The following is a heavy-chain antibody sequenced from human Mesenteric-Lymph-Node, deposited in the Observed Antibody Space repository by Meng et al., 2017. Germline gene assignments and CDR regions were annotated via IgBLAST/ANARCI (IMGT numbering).Heavy chain of an antibody. D-gene: IGHD3-22*01. CDR2: IYYNGST. CDR1: GDSINSYY. J-gene: IGHJ5*02. V-gene: IGHV4-59*01. Sequence: SETLSLTCTVSGDSINSYYWSWIRQPPGKGLEWIGYIYYNGSTNYNPSLKSRVTITVDTSKNQFSLKLSSVTAADTAVYYCARPLNYYDSSGYYSNWFDPWGQGTLVTVSS. CDR3: ARPLNYYDSSGYYSNWFDP.